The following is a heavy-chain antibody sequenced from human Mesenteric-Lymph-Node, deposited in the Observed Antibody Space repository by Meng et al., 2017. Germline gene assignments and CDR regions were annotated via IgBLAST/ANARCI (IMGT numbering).Heavy chain of an antibody. CDR2: ISYDGNNK. V-gene: IGHV3-30*07. D-gene: IGHD1-26*01. CDR3: ARGSHSGSYVVNFDY. CDR1: GFSFSSHS. Sequence: GGSLRLSCAASGFSFSSHSMHWVRQAPGKGLEWVAVISYDGNNKYYADSVKGRFTISRDNSKNTLYLQMNSLRAEDTAVYYCARGSHSGSYVVNFDYWGQGTLVTVSS. J-gene: IGHJ4*02.